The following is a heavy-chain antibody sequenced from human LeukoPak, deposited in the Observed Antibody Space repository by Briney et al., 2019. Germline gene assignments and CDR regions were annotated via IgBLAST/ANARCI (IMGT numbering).Heavy chain of an antibody. CDR3: AKGNSGNYGGNSVFDY. D-gene: IGHD4-23*01. J-gene: IGHJ4*02. V-gene: IGHV3-7*03. CDR2: IKPDGGEK. CDR1: GFTFSSYM. Sequence: GGSLRLSCAASGFTFSSYMMTWVRQAPGKGLEWVANIKPDGGEKFYVDSVRGRFSISRGNAKNSLSLQMNSLRAEDMALYYCAKGNSGNYGGNSVFDYWGQGTLVTVSS.